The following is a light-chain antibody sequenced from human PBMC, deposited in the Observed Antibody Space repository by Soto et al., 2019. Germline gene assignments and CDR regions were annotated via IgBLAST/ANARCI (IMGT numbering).Light chain of an antibody. J-gene: IGLJ1*01. V-gene: IGLV2-8*01. CDR3: SSFAGKNNRGV. CDR1: SSDVGGYNY. CDR2: EVS. Sequence: QSALPQPPSASASPGQSVTISCTGTSSDVGGYNYVSWYQQRPGKAPKLMIYEVSQRPSGVPDRFSGSKSGNTATLTVSGLQAEDEADYYGSSFAGKNNRGVVGSGTKLTVL.